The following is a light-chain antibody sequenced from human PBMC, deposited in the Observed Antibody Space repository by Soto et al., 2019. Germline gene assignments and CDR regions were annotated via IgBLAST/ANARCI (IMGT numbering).Light chain of an antibody. J-gene: IGKJ2*01. CDR1: QSVSSSY. CDR3: QQYGSSHPEYT. CDR2: VAS. Sequence: EIVLTQSPGTLSLSPGERATLSCRASQSVSSSYLAWYQQKPGQAPRLLIYVASSRATGIPDRFSGSGSGTDFTLTISRLEPEDFAVYYCQQYGSSHPEYTFGQGTKLEIK. V-gene: IGKV3-20*01.